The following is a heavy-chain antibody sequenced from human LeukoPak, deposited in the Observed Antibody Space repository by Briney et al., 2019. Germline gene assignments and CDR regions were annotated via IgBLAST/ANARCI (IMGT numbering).Heavy chain of an antibody. D-gene: IGHD4-23*01. CDR1: AFIFSSVA. CDR3: AKIERWSSYCFDY. Sequence: QPGGSLRLSCAAAAFIFSSVATSCVRQTPGKGLEWVSAVSASGNTTYYADSVKGRLTISRDNSKNALYLQMHTLSADDAAVYYCAKIERWSSYCFDYWGQGTLVTVSS. CDR2: VSASGNTT. J-gene: IGHJ4*02. V-gene: IGHV3-23*01.